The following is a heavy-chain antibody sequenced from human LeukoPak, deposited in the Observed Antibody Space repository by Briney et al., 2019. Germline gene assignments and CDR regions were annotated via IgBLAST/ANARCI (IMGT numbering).Heavy chain of an antibody. V-gene: IGHV4-4*02. CDR1: GGSISSSNW. CDR3: ARGYCSGGSCYGVYFDY. D-gene: IGHD2-15*01. J-gene: IGHJ4*02. CDR2: IYHSGST. Sequence: SGTLSLTCAVSGGSISSSNWWSWVRQPPGRGLEWIGEIYHSGSTNYNPSLKSRVTISVDKSKNQFSLKLSSVTAADTAVYYCARGYCSGGSCYGVYFDYWGQGTLVTVSS.